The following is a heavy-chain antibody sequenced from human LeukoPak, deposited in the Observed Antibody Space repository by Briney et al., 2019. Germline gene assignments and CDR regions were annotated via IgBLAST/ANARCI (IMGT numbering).Heavy chain of an antibody. V-gene: IGHV5-51*01. J-gene: IGHJ6*02. Sequence: GESLKISCKGSGYTFTNYFIGWVRQMPGKGLECLGIIYPDDSDTRYRPSFQGHVTISVDKSISTAYLQWSSLKASDTAMYYCARYRWDGMDVWGQGTTVTDSS. CDR1: GYTFTNYF. CDR2: IYPDDSDT. CDR3: ARYRWDGMDV. D-gene: IGHD4-23*01.